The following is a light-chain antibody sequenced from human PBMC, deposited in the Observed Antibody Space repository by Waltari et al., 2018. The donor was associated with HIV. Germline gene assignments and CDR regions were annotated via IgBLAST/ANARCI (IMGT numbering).Light chain of an antibody. J-gene: IGLJ1*01. CDR2: EVT. CDR3: SSYTSNSSSFV. V-gene: IGLV2-14*01. CDR1: SSDVGGYNY. Sequence: QSALTQPASVSGSPGQSITISCTGTSSDVGGYNYVSWYQQHPAKAPKLIIYEVTNRPSGISNRFSGSKSGNTASLTISGLQAEDEADYYCSSYTSNSSSFVFGTGTKVTVL.